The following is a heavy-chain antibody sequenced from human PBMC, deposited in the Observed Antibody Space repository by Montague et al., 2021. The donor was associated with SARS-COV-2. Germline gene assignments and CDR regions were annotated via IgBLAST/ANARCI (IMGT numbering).Heavy chain of an antibody. V-gene: IGHV4-59*01. CDR2: IYKNGTT. Sequence: SETLSLTCTVSGGSISSYYWSWIRQPPGKGLEWIGYIYKNGTTNYSPSLKGRTTISVDTSKNQFSLELNSVTAADTAVYYCARERVFQLLTGWLDPWGQGTLVTVSS. CDR1: GGSISSYY. D-gene: IGHD2-2*01. CDR3: ARERVFQLLTGWLDP. J-gene: IGHJ5*02.